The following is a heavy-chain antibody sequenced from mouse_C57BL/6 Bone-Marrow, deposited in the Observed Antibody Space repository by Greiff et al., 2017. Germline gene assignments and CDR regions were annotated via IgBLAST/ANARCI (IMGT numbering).Heavy chain of an antibody. V-gene: IGHV1-20*01. CDR2: INPYNGDT. J-gene: IGHJ2*01. D-gene: IGHD2-5*01. Sequence: VQLQQSGPELVKPGDSVKISCKASGYSFTGYFMNWVMQSHGKSLEWIGRINPYNGDTFYNQKFKGKATLTVDKSSSTAHMELLSLTSEDSAVYYCARSLYSNYVGNFDYWGQGTTLTVSS. CDR3: ARSLYSNYVGNFDY. CDR1: GYSFTGYF.